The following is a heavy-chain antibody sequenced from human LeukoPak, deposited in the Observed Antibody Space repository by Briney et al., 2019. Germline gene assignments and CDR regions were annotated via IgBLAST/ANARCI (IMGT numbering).Heavy chain of an antibody. J-gene: IGHJ4*02. D-gene: IGHD6-13*01. Sequence: SETLSLTCTVSGGSISSYYWSWLRQPPGKGLEWIGYIYYSGSTNYNPSLKSRVTISVDTSKNQFSLKLSSVTAADTAVYYCARVGSSWYGFLDYWGQGTLVTVSS. CDR2: IYYSGST. CDR1: GGSISSYY. CDR3: ARVGSSWYGFLDY. V-gene: IGHV4-59*01.